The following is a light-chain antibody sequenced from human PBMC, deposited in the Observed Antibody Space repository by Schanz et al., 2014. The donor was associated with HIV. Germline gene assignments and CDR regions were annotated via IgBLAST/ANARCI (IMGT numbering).Light chain of an antibody. CDR1: SSNIGAGYD. CDR3: QSYDSSLSGYV. V-gene: IGLV1-40*01. Sequence: QSVLTQPPSVSAAPGQRVTISCTGSSSNIGAGYDVHWYQHLPETAPKLLIYGNSNRPSGVPDRFSGSKSGTSASLVITGLQAEDEADYYCQSYDSSLSGYVFGTGTKLTVL. J-gene: IGLJ1*01. CDR2: GNS.